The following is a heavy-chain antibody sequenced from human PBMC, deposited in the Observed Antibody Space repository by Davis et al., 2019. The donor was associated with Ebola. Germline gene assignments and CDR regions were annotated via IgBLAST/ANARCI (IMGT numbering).Heavy chain of an antibody. V-gene: IGHV3-74*01. D-gene: IGHD6-6*01. CDR1: GFTFSSYW. Sequence: GESLKISCAASGFTFSSYWMHWVRQAPGKGLVWVSRINSDGSSTSYADSVKGRFTISRDNAKNTLYLQMNSLRAEDTAVYYCARAVPFFDYWGQGTLVTVSS. CDR3: ARAVPFFDY. CDR2: INSDGSST. J-gene: IGHJ4*02.